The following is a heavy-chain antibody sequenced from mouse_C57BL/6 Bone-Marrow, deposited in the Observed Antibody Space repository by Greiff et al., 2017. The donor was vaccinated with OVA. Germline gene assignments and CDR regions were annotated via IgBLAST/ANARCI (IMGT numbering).Heavy chain of an antibody. J-gene: IGHJ3*01. Sequence: EVKLMESEGGLVQPGSSMKLSCTASGFTFSDYYMAWVRQVPEKGLEWVANINYDGSSTYYLDSLKSRFIISRDNAKNILYLQMSSLKSEDTATYYCARARYDYTFAYWGQGTLVTVSA. CDR2: INYDGSST. CDR3: ARARYDYTFAY. D-gene: IGHD2-4*01. CDR1: GFTFSDYY. V-gene: IGHV5-16*01.